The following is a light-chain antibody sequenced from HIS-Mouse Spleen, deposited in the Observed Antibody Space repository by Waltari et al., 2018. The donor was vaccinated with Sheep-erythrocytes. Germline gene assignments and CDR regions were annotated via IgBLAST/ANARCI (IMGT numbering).Light chain of an antibody. CDR2: EVS. Sequence: QSALTQPASVSGSPGQSIPISCTGTSSDVGGYNYVPRYQPHPGKAPNLMIYEVSNRPSGVSNRFSGSKSGNTASLTISGLQAEDEADYYCSSYTSSSTVVFGGGTKLTVL. J-gene: IGLJ2*01. CDR1: SSDVGGYNY. V-gene: IGLV2-14*01. CDR3: SSYTSSSTVV.